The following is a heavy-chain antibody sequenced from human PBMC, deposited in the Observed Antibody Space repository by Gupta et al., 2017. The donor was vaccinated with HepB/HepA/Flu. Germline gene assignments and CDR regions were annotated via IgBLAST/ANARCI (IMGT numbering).Heavy chain of an antibody. Sequence: QVKMVASGGGVVQPGRSLGLSCAVSGFSLGGYGMHWVRQTPGKGLEWVVVISFDGSETYYADSVKGRFTISRSNSMNTLYLQMNDLRAEDTALYYCARDLSLGTTFPWFDSWGQGTLVTVS. CDR1: GFSLGGYG. D-gene: IGHD1-7*01. V-gene: IGHV3-33*01. CDR3: ARDLSLGTTFPWFDS. J-gene: IGHJ5*01. CDR2: ISFDGSET.